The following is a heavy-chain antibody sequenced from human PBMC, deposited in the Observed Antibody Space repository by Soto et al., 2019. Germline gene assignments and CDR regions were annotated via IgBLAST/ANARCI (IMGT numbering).Heavy chain of an antibody. Sequence: EVQLEESGGDLVQPGGSLRLCCAASGFSVNANYMTWVRQAPGKGLEWVSIIYNSGSTFYADSVKGRFTISRLTSKNTLFLQMNNLRPEDTAVYYCARGGYSSGWYHGAFDVWGQGTMVTVSS. D-gene: IGHD6-19*01. CDR3: ARGGYSSGWYHGAFDV. CDR2: IYNSGST. CDR1: GFSVNANY. V-gene: IGHV3-53*04. J-gene: IGHJ3*01.